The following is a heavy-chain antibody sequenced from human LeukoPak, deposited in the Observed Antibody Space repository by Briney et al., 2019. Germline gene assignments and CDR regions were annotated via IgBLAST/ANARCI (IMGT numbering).Heavy chain of an antibody. V-gene: IGHV4-61*02. CDR3: ARLTLNSGSYLFDY. CDR2: IYTSGST. J-gene: IGHJ4*02. Sequence: SQTLSLTCTVSGGSISSGSYYWSWIRQPAGKGLEWIGRIYTSGSTNYNPSLKSRVTISVDTSKNQFSLKLSSVTAADTALYYCARLTLNSGSYLFDYWAQGILVTVSS. CDR1: GGSISSGSYY. D-gene: IGHD6-19*01.